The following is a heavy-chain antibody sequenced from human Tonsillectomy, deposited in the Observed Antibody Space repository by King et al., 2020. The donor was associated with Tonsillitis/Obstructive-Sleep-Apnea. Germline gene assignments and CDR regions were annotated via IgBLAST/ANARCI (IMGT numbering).Heavy chain of an antibody. V-gene: IGHV3-21*01. J-gene: IGHJ4*02. CDR3: AREGDVDTAMVDY. Sequence: EVQLVESGGGLVKPGGSLRLSCAASGFNFSSYSMNWVRQAPGKGLEWVSSISSSSSYIYYADSVKGRFTISRDNAKNSLYLQMNSLRAEDTAVYYCAREGDVDTAMVDYWGQGTLVTVSS. CDR1: GFNFSSYS. CDR2: ISSSSSYI. D-gene: IGHD5-18*01.